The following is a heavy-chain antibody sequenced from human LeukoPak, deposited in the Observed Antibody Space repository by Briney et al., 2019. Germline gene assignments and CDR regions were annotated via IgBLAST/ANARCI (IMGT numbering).Heavy chain of an antibody. CDR1: GGSISSGGYY. Sequence: SQTLSLTCTVSGGSISSGGYYWSWIRQHPGKGLEWIGYIYYSGSTYYNPSLKSRVTISVDTSKNQFSLKLSSVTAADTAVYYCARESIDSSGYYYDYWYFDLWGRGTLVTVSS. CDR3: ARESIDSSGYYYDYWYFDL. D-gene: IGHD3-22*01. J-gene: IGHJ2*01. CDR2: IYYSGST. V-gene: IGHV4-31*03.